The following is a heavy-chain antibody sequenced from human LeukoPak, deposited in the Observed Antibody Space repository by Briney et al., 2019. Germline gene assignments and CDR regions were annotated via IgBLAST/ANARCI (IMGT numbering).Heavy chain of an antibody. CDR3: ETRDWYFDL. J-gene: IGHJ2*01. CDR1: IGSLSSYY. CDR2: ISYSGST. Sequence: SETLSLTCSVSIGSLSSYYWSWIRQPPGKGLEWIGYISYSGSTNYNPSFKTRVTLSIDPSKKHFSLNLRSVTPADTAGYYCETRDWYFDLWGRGTLVTVSS. V-gene: IGHV4-59*08.